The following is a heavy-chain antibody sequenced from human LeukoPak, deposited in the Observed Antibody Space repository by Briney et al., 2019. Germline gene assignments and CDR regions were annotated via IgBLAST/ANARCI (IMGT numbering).Heavy chain of an antibody. D-gene: IGHD2-2*01. CDR2: IYYSGST. Sequence: SETLSLTCTVSGGSISSYYWSWIRQPPAKGLEWIGYIYYSGSTNYNPSLKSRVTISVDTSKNQFSLKLSSVTAADTAVYYCASLGYCSSTSCLALDYWGQGTLVTVSS. J-gene: IGHJ4*02. CDR1: GGSISSYY. CDR3: ASLGYCSSTSCLALDY. V-gene: IGHV4-59*01.